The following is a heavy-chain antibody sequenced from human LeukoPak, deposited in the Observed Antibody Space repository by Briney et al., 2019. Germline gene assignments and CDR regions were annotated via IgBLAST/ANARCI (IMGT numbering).Heavy chain of an antibody. CDR2: ISSSSSYI. D-gene: IGHD6-13*01. Sequence: GGSLRLSCSASGFTFSSHAMHWARQAPGKGLEWVSSISSSSSYIYYADSVKGRFTISRDNAKNSLYLQMNSLRAEDTAVYYCARDGHGVSSSWRFRFDPWGQGTLVTVSS. CDR1: GFTFSSHA. CDR3: ARDGHGVSSSWRFRFDP. V-gene: IGHV3-21*01. J-gene: IGHJ5*02.